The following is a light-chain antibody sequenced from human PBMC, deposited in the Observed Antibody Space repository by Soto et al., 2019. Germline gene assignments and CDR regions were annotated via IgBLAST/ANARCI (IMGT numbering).Light chain of an antibody. CDR2: GAS. CDR3: QQYNDLPRT. CDR1: QTVRNN. Sequence: EIVITHSPATLSVSPGERVTLSCRTSQTVRNNLAWYQQKPGLPPSLLIYGASSRAAGIPGRFSGSGSGTELTLSISSLQSEDFAVYYCQQYNDLPRTFGQGTEVDIK. V-gene: IGKV3-15*01. J-gene: IGKJ1*01.